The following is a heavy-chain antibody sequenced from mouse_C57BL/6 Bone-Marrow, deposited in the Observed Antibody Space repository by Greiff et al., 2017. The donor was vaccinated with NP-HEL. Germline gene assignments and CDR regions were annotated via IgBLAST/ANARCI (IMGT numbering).Heavy chain of an antibody. V-gene: IGHV1-66*01. CDR2: IYPGSGNT. D-gene: IGHD1-1*01. J-gene: IGHJ4*01. Sequence: QVQLKQSGPELVKPGASVKISCKASGYSFTSYYIHWVKQRPGQGLEWIGWIYPGSGNTKYNEKFKGKATLTADTSSSTAYMQLSSLTSEDSAVYYCAIPYGSYYAMDYWGQGTSVTVSS. CDR1: GYSFTSYY. CDR3: AIPYGSYYAMDY.